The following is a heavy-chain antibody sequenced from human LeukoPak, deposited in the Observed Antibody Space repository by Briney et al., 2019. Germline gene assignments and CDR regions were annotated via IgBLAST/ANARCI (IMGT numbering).Heavy chain of an antibody. Sequence: QPGRSLRLSCAASGFTFSSYGMNWVRQAPGKGLEWVSYISSSGNTIYYADSVKGRFTISRDNAKNSLYLQMNSLKAEDTAIYYCARDMMVAATSYFDYWGQGTLVTVSS. D-gene: IGHD2-15*01. CDR1: GFTFSSYG. V-gene: IGHV3-48*04. CDR3: ARDMMVAATSYFDY. J-gene: IGHJ4*02. CDR2: ISSSGNTI.